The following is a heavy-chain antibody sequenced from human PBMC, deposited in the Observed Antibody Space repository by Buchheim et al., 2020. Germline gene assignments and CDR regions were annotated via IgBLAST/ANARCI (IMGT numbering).Heavy chain of an antibody. Sequence: QVQLQQWGAGLLKPSETLALTCSVSGGTTGAYHWSWIRQPPGKGLEWIACVHETGTTNYSPSVKSRATVSLDTSNNQLSLHLKSVVAADTAVYYCARQVGSAVHYYGMDVWGPGTT. CDR3: ARQVGSAVHYYGMDV. CDR1: GGTTGAYH. J-gene: IGHJ6*02. D-gene: IGHD3-10*01. V-gene: IGHV4-59*01. CDR2: VHETGTT.